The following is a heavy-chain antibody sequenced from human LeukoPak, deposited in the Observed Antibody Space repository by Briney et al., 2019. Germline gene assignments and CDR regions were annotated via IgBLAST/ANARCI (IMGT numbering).Heavy chain of an antibody. J-gene: IGHJ5*02. V-gene: IGHV2-70*04. CDR3: ARMMMVRGVGDWFDP. CDR1: GFSLSTSGMR. Sequence: SGPTLANPTQTLTLTCTFSGFSLSTSGMRVSWIRQPPGKALEWLARIDWGDDKFYSTSLKTRLTISKDTSKNQVVLTMTNMDPVDTATYYCARMMMVRGVGDWFDPWGQGTLVTVSS. CDR2: IDWGDDK. D-gene: IGHD3-10*01.